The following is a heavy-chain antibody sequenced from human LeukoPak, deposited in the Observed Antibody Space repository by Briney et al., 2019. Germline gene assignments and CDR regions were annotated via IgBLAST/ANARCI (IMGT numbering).Heavy chain of an antibody. D-gene: IGHD2-2*01. CDR1: GGSFSGYY. Sequence: SETLSLTCAVYGGSFSGYYWSRIRQPPGKGLEWIGEINHSGSTNYNPSLKSRVTISVDTSKDQFSLKLSSVTAADTAVYYCAGILSSTSSVDYWGQGTLVTVSS. CDR3: AGILSSTSSVDY. V-gene: IGHV4-34*01. CDR2: INHSGST. J-gene: IGHJ4*02.